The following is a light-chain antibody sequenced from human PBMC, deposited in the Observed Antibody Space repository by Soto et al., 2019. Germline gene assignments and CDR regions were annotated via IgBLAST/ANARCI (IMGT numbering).Light chain of an antibody. CDR3: QQYIIYAVA. Sequence: DIQMTQSPSTLSASVGVRVTITCRASQSISSWLAWYQQKPGKAPKLLIYDASSLESGVPSRLSGSGFGTKFFLTICSLQPGVLQTFYNQQYIIYAVAFGKGTKV. V-gene: IGKV1-5*01. CDR2: DAS. J-gene: IGKJ1*01. CDR1: QSISSW.